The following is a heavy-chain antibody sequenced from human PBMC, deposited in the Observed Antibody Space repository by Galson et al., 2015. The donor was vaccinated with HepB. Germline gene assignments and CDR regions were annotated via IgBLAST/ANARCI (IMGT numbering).Heavy chain of an antibody. Sequence: SLRLSCAASGFNFNTYWMHWVRQTPGKGLVWVARIDSDGSDTIYADSVKGRFTISRDNAKNTLYLEMDSLRDEDTAVYYCAREIVWYFDYWGQGTLVTVSS. CDR2: IDSDGSDT. CDR3: AREIVWYFDY. CDR1: GFNFNTYW. D-gene: IGHD5/OR15-5a*01. J-gene: IGHJ4*02. V-gene: IGHV3-74*01.